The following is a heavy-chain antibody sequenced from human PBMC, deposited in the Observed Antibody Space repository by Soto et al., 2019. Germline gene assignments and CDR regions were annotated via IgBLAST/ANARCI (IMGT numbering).Heavy chain of an antibody. CDR3: ASSHVPAAMMGEYYYYGMDV. J-gene: IGHJ6*02. V-gene: IGHV4-59*01. D-gene: IGHD2-2*01. CDR1: GGSISSYY. CDR2: IYYSGST. Sequence: SETLSLTCTVSGGSISSYYWSWIRQPPGKGLEWIGYIYYSGSTNYNPSLKSRVTISVDTSKNQFSLKLSSVTAADTAVYYCASSHVPAAMMGEYYYYGMDVWGQGTTVTVSS.